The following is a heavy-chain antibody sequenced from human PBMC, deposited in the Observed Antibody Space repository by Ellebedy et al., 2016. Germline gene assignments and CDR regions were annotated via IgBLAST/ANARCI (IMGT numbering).Heavy chain of an antibody. J-gene: IGHJ4*02. CDR2: IRTKAAGGTT. D-gene: IGHD2-21*01. V-gene: IGHV3-49*03. CDR1: GFTFGDYS. CDR3: ARLLSLDGDDF. Sequence: GESLKISCTASGFTFGDYSMSWFRQAPGKGLEWVGFIRTKAAGGTTECGASVKGRFTISRDDSKTIAYLQWSSLKASDTAMYYCARLLSLDGDDFWGQGTLVTVSS.